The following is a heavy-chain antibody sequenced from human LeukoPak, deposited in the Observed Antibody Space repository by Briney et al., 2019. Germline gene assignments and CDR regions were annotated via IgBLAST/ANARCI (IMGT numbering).Heavy chain of an antibody. J-gene: IGHJ6*02. V-gene: IGHV1-24*01. D-gene: IGHD6-13*01. CDR3: ATDRGYSSSRSHYYGMDV. CDR1: GYTLTELS. Sequence: ASVKVSCKVSGYTLTELSMHWVRQAPGKGLEWMGGFDPEDGETIYAQKFQGRVTMTEDTSTDTAYMELSSLRSEDTAVYYCATDRGYSSSRSHYYGMDVWGQGTMVTVSS. CDR2: FDPEDGET.